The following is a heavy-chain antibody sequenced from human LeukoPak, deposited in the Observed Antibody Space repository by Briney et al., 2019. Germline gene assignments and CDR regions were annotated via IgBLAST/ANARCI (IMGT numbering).Heavy chain of an antibody. Sequence: SVKVSCKASGGTFSSYAISWVRQAPGQGLEWMGGIIPIFGTANYAQTFQGRVTITADESTSTAYMELSSLRPEDTAVYYCARGPAPAAREGWFDPWGQGTLVTVSS. J-gene: IGHJ5*02. D-gene: IGHD2-2*01. CDR1: GGTFSSYA. CDR3: ARGPAPAAREGWFDP. V-gene: IGHV1-69*13. CDR2: IIPIFGTA.